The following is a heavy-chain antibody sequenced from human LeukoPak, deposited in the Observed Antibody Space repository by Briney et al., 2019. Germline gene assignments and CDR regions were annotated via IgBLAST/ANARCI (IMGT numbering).Heavy chain of an antibody. J-gene: IGHJ4*02. CDR2: IWYDGSKT. CDR1: GFPFRNYG. D-gene: IGHD3-22*01. CDR3: AKVLGYYDSSGYYQEGGFDY. Sequence: GRSLRLSCAASGFPFRNYGMHWVRQAPGKGLEWVAIIWYDGSKTYYADSVKGRFTISRDNSKNSLYLQMNSLRTEDTALYYCAKVLGYYDSSGYYQEGGFDYWGQGTLVTVSS. V-gene: IGHV3-33*03.